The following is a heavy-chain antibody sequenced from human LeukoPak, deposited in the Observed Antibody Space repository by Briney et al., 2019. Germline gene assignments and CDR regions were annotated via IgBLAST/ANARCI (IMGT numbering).Heavy chain of an antibody. J-gene: IGHJ4*02. Sequence: SETLSLTCTVSGDSISSGNYWGWIRQPPGKGLEWIGYIYYNGRANYNPSLESRVTISVDTSKNRFSLKVTSVTAADTAMYYCVRGSGSWGPFDYLGQGTLVFVSS. CDR1: GDSISSGNY. CDR2: IYYNGRA. D-gene: IGHD6-13*01. CDR3: VRGSGSWGPFDY. V-gene: IGHV4-61*01.